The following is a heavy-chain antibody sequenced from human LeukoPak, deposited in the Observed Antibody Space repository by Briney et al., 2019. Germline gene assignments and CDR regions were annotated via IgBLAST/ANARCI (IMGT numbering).Heavy chain of an antibody. CDR2: INPNSGGT. CDR3: ARDTNAGGAAAGTYAFDI. V-gene: IGHV1-2*02. D-gene: IGHD6-13*01. J-gene: IGHJ3*02. Sequence: ASVKVSCKASGYTFTGYYMHRVRQAPGQGLEWMGWINPNSGGTNYAQKFQGRVTMTRDTSISTAYMELSRLRSDDTAVYYCARDTNAGGAAAGTYAFDIWGQGTMVTVSS. CDR1: GYTFTGYY.